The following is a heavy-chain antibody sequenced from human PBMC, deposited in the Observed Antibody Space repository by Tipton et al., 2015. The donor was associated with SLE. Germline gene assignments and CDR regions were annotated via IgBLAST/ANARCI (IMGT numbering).Heavy chain of an antibody. CDR1: GGSFSGYY. V-gene: IGHV4-34*01. Sequence: TLSLTCAVYGGSFSGYYWSWIRQPPGKGLEWIGEINHSGSTNYNPSLKSRVTISVDTSKNQFSLKLSSVTAADTAVYYCATPGPQGAFDIWCQGTMVTVSS. CDR2: INHSGST. D-gene: IGHD3-10*01. J-gene: IGHJ3*02. CDR3: ATPGPQGAFDI.